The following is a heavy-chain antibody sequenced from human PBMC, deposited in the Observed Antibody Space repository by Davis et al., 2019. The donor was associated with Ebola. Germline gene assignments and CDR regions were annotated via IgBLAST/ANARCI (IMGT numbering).Heavy chain of an antibody. CDR3: ARRNNMDPKAVNFDY. V-gene: IGHV3-11*06. Sequence: GESLKISCAASGFKFSGYYMAWIRQAPGKGLECVSYISTISDYINYGDSVRGRFTISRDNANNFLYLQLNSLRVEDTAIYYCARRNNMDPKAVNFDYWGQGVLVTVSS. CDR2: ISTISDYI. J-gene: IGHJ4*02. CDR1: GFKFSGYY. D-gene: IGHD2/OR15-2a*01.